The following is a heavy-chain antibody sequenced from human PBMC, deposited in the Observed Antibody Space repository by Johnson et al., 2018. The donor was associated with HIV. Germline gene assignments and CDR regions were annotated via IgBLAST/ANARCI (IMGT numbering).Heavy chain of an antibody. J-gene: IGHJ3*02. Sequence: VQLVESGGGLVQPGGSLRLSCAASGFTVSSNYMSWVRQAPGKGLEWVANIKQDGSEKYYVDSVKGRFHISRDNSKNTLYLQMNSLRAEDTAVYYCAKDGAKYYYDSSGYRDAFDIWGQGTMVTVSS. CDR3: AKDGAKYYYDSSGYRDAFDI. CDR1: GFTVSSNY. CDR2: IKQDGSEK. D-gene: IGHD3-22*01. V-gene: IGHV3-7*01.